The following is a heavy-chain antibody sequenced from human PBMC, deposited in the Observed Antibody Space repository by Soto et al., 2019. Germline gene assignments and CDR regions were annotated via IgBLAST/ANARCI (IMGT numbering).Heavy chain of an antibody. CDR2: IDPSDSYT. D-gene: IGHD6-13*01. CDR3: ARLTNRIAAAEVYYYGMDV. Sequence: PGESLKISCKGSGYSFTSYWISWVRQMPGKGLEWMGRIDPSDSYTNYSPSFQGHVTISADKSISTAYLQWSSLKASDTAMYYCARLTNRIAAAEVYYYGMDVWGQGTTVTAP. J-gene: IGHJ6*02. CDR1: GYSFTSYW. V-gene: IGHV5-10-1*01.